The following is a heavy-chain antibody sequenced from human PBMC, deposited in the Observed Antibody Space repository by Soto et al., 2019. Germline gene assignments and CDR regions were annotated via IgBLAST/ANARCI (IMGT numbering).Heavy chain of an antibody. D-gene: IGHD3-10*01. J-gene: IGHJ6*02. CDR2: IYYSGST. Sequence: SETLSLTCTVSGGSISSSSYYWGWIRQPPGKGLEWIGSIYYSGSTYYNPSLKSRVTISVDTSKNQFSLKLSSVTAADTAVYYCARDDGSGTRYYYYGMDVWGQGTKVTVSS. V-gene: IGHV4-39*07. CDR1: GGSISSSSYY. CDR3: ARDDGSGTRYYYYGMDV.